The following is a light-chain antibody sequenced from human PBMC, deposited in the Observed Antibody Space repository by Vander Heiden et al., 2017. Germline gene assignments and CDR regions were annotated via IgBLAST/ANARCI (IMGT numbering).Light chain of an antibody. V-gene: IGKV4-1*01. J-gene: IGKJ1*01. Sequence: DIVMTQSPDSLAVYLGERATLNCKARQRVLSSSNNKNYLAWYQQKPGQPPELLIYWASTRESGVPDRFSGSGSGTDFTLTISSLQAEDVAVYYCQQYYSRFRRFGQGTKVEFK. CDR1: QRVLSSSNNKNY. CDR3: QQYYSRFRR. CDR2: WAS.